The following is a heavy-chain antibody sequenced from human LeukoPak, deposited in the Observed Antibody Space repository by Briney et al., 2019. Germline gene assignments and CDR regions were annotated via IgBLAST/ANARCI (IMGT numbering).Heavy chain of an antibody. CDR1: GYTFTGYY. J-gene: IGHJ6*03. CDR3: ARWYRSGWYGVVSLNYYYYYYMDV. CDR2: MNPNSGNT. Sequence: GASVKVSCKASGYTFTGYYMHWVRQAPGQGLEWMGWMNPNSGNTGYARKFQGRVTMTRNTSISTAYMELSSLRSEDTAVYYCARWYRSGWYGVVSLNYYYYYYMDVWGKGTTVTISS. D-gene: IGHD6-19*01. V-gene: IGHV1-8*02.